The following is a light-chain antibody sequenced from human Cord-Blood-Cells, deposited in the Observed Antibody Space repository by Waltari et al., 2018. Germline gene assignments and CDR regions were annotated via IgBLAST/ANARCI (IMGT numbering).Light chain of an antibody. CDR2: AAS. Sequence: DIQITQSASSLSASVGDRGTINCRASKGISNYLAWYQQKPGKVPKLLLYAASTLQSGVPSRFSGSGSGTDFTLTISSLQPEEVATYYCQKYNSAPSITFGQGTRLEIK. V-gene: IGKV1-27*01. J-gene: IGKJ5*01. CDR3: QKYNSAPSIT. CDR1: KGISNY.